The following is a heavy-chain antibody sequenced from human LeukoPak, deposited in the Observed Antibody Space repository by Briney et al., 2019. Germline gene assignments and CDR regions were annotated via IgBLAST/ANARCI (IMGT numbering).Heavy chain of an antibody. CDR2: IKQDGSDK. CDR1: GFTFTKYW. J-gene: IGHJ4*02. D-gene: IGHD1-14*01. Sequence: GDSLRLSCAASGFTFTKYWMTWVRQAPGKGLEWVGNIKQDGSDKNYMDSVKGRFTISRDNTKNSVYLQMSSLRAEDTAVYYCAREVWGPEYWGQGTLVTVSS. CDR3: AREVWGPEY. V-gene: IGHV3-7*01.